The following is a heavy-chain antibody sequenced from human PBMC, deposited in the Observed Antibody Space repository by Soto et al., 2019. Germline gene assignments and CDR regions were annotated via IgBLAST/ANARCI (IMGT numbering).Heavy chain of an antibody. Sequence: KPSETLSLTCAVSGGSFSAYYWSWIRQPPGKGLEWIGHISHSGSTDKNPSLRSRVTISVDTSKNQFSLKVSSVTAADTAVYYCARHYFAEYFFDYWGPGTLVTVSS. CDR3: ARHYFAEYFFDY. CDR1: GGSFSAYY. J-gene: IGHJ4*02. CDR2: ISHSGST. D-gene: IGHD3-10*01. V-gene: IGHV4-34*01.